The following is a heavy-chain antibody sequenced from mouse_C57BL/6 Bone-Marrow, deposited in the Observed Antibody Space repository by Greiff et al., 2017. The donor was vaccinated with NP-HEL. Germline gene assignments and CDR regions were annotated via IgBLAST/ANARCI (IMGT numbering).Heavy chain of an antibody. V-gene: IGHV5-17*01. J-gene: IGHJ2*01. CDR2: ISSGSSTI. CDR1: GFTFSDYG. D-gene: IGHD2-3*01. CDR3: ALYEDFDY. Sequence: EVKVEESGGGLVKPGGSLKLSCAASGFTFSDYGMHWVRQAPEKGLEWVAYISSGSSTIYYADTVKGRFTISRDNAKNTLFLQMTSLRSEDTAMYYCALYEDFDYWGQGTTLTVSS.